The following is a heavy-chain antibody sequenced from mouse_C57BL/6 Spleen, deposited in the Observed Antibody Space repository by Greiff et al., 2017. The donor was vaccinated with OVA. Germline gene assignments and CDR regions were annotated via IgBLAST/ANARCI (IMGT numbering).Heavy chain of an antibody. V-gene: IGHV1-50*01. J-gene: IGHJ2*01. CDR3: ARREYGNYFDY. D-gene: IGHD2-1*01. CDR2: IDPSDSYT. CDR1: GYTFTSYW. Sequence: QVQLQQPGAELVKPGASVKLSCKASGYTFTSYWMQWVKQRPGQGLEWIGEIDPSDSYTNYNQKFKGKATLTVDTSSSTAYMQLSSLTSEDSAVYYCARREYGNYFDYWGQGTTLTVSS.